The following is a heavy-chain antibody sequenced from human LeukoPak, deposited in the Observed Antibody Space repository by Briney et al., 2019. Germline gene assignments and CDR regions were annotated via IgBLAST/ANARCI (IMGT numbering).Heavy chain of an antibody. CDR1: GFTFSSYE. V-gene: IGHV3-48*03. D-gene: IGHD3-10*01. J-gene: IGHJ4*02. CDR2: ISSSGSTI. Sequence: GGSLRLSCAASGFTFSSYEMNWVRQAPGKGLEWVSYISSSGSTIYYADSVKGRFTISRDNSKNTLYLQMHSLRAEDTAVYYCAKDSKRWKTYYYASGSYYFDYWGQGTLVTVSS. CDR3: AKDSKRWKTYYYASGSYYFDY.